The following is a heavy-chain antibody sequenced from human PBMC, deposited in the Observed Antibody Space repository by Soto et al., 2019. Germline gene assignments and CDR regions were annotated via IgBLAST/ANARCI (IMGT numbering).Heavy chain of an antibody. CDR1: GFTFNRYG. V-gene: IGHV3-30*03. Sequence: ESGGGVVQPGRSLRLSCATSGFTFNRYGMHWVRQAPGEGLQWVAVISDDGSKKYYTDSVRGRFTISRDSSDNTLFLQMNSLRPEDTAVYYCARDLSGSYVPGDYWGQGTLVTVSS. CDR3: ARDLSGSYVPGDY. CDR2: ISDDGSKK. D-gene: IGHD1-26*01. J-gene: IGHJ4*02.